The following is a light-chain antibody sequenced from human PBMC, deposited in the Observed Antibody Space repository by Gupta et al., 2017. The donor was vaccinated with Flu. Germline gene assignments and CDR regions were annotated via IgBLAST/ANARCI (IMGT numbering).Light chain of an antibody. J-gene: IGKJ1*01. CDR3: QQSYSAPRT. CDR2: STS. Sequence: PSSLSAYVGDTVTMTCRASQSVGSYLNWYQQRPGEVPNLLLYSTSTRQRGVPSRFVGGGSGTVFTLTVSSLLPEDSATYFCQQSYSAPRTFGQGTKV. CDR1: QSVGSY. V-gene: IGKV1-39*01.